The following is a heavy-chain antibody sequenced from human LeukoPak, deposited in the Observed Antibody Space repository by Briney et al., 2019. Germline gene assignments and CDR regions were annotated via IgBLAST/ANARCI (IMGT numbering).Heavy chain of an antibody. V-gene: IGHV3-53*01. CDR3: AKPQSGSYYAFDY. Sequence: GGSLRLSCTASGFTVSSNYMSWVRQAPGEGLEWVSVIYSGGSTYYADSVKGRFTISRDNSKNTLYLHMNSLRAADTAVYYCAKPQSGSYYAFDYWGQGTLVTVSS. D-gene: IGHD3-10*01. CDR1: GFTVSSNY. CDR2: IYSGGST. J-gene: IGHJ4*02.